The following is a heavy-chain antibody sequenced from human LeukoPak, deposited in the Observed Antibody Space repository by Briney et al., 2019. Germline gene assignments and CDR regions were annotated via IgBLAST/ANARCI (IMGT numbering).Heavy chain of an antibody. D-gene: IGHD5-24*01. V-gene: IGHV1-69*13. CDR3: ATDWEWLQLSY. CDR2: IIPIFGTA. J-gene: IGHJ4*02. CDR1: GGTFISYA. Sequence: ASVKVSCKASGGTFISYAISWVRQAPGQGLEWMGGIIPIFGTANYAQKFQGRVTITADESTSTAYMELSSLRSEDTAVYYCATDWEWLQLSYWGQGTLVTVSS.